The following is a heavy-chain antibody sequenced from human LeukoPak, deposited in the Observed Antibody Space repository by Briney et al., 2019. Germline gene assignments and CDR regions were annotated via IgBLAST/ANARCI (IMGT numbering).Heavy chain of an antibody. CDR2: ISSGSRDI. Sequence: PGGSLRLSCAASGFSFSTYGMNWVRQAPGKGLEWVSSISSGSRDIYYADSVKGRFTISRDNAKNSLYLQMNSLRAEDTAVYYCARDQDGADSPDYWGQGTLVTVSS. V-gene: IGHV3-21*01. CDR1: GFSFSTYG. CDR3: ARDQDGADSPDY. J-gene: IGHJ4*02. D-gene: IGHD2-21*01.